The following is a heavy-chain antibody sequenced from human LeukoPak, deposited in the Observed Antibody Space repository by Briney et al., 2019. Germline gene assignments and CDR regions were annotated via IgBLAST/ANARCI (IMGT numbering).Heavy chain of an antibody. J-gene: IGHJ4*02. CDR3: AKSNSGNGFDY. CDR1: GFTVSSNYV. CDR2: ISPSGGST. V-gene: IGHV3-23*01. Sequence: GGSLRLSCAASGFTVSSNYVMNWVRQAPGKGPEWVSVISPSGGSTYYADSVKGRFTISRDNSKNTLYLQMNSLRAEDTAVYYCAKSNSGNGFDYWGQGTLVTVSS. D-gene: IGHD5-12*01.